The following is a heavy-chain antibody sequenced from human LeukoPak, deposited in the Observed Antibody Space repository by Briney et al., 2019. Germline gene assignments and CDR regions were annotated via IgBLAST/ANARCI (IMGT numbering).Heavy chain of an antibody. CDR1: GFTFSSYA. CDR2: ISYDGSNK. D-gene: IGHD6-13*01. V-gene: IGHV3-30-3*01. Sequence: GGSLRLSCAASGFTFSSYAMHWVRQAPGKGLEWVAVISYDGSNKYYADSVKGRFTISRDNSKNTLYLQMNSLRAEDTAVYYCARETLPVEAAAGTVFGYWGQGTLVTVSS. J-gene: IGHJ4*02. CDR3: ARETLPVEAAAGTVFGY.